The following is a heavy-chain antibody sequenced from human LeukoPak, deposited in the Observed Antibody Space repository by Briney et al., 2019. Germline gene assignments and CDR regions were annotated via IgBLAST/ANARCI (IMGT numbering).Heavy chain of an antibody. CDR1: GFTFSAYS. CDR2: INGPGDAK. Sequence: GGSLRLSCVASGFTFSAYSVNWVRQAPGRGLEWVSYINGPGDAKYYTDSVQGRFAISRDNTENLLYLHMNSLRAEDTAVYYCARENTIFGVVIMYYYYYMDVWGKGTTVTVSS. D-gene: IGHD3-3*01. V-gene: IGHV3-48*04. CDR3: ARENTIFGVVIMYYYYYMDV. J-gene: IGHJ6*03.